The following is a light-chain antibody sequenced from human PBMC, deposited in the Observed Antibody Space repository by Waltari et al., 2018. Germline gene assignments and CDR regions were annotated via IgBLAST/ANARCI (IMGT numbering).Light chain of an antibody. Sequence: QPVLTQPASVSGSAGQSITISCTGTSSDFGTYDLVSGYHHHPGKAPKVIIYEGVKRPSGVSVRLSGSQSGTTAPLTISGLQADDDAEYYCCSYAGTTTYVFGGGTSVTVL. V-gene: IGLV2-23*01. CDR3: CSYAGTTTYV. J-gene: IGLJ1*01. CDR2: EGV. CDR1: SSDFGTYDL.